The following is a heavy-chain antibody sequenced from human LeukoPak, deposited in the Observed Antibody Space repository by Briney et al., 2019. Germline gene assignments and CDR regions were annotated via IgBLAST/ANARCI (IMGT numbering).Heavy chain of an antibody. CDR3: AKSRRVGATWFGMDV. J-gene: IGHJ6*02. CDR1: GFTFSNYG. CDR2: ISYDGSNK. D-gene: IGHD1-26*01. V-gene: IGHV3-30*18. Sequence: GGSLRLSCAASGFTFSNYGIRWVRQAPGKGLEWVVFISYDGSNKYYADSVKGRFTISRDTSKNTLYLQMNSLRAEDTAVYYCAKSRRVGATWFGMDVWGQGTTVTVSS.